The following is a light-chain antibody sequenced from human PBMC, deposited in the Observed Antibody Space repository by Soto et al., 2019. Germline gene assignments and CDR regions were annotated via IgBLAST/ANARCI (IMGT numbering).Light chain of an antibody. CDR3: QEDSKWPLFS. Sequence: EIVVTQSPGILSVSPGERATLSCRASQSVSRNLAWYQKKPGQAPTLLIYGASTRATGIPARFTGSGSGTSCTLTISSLQSADFAVYYWQEDSKWPLFSVGPWTKVYSK. CDR2: GAS. J-gene: IGKJ3*01. CDR1: QSVSRN. V-gene: IGKV3-15*01.